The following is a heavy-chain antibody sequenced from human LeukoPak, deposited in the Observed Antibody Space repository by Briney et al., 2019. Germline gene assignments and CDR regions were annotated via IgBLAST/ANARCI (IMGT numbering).Heavy chain of an antibody. CDR3: ARDPPYYYDSSGYYDY. V-gene: IGHV1-2*02. J-gene: IGHJ4*02. CDR1: GYTFTGYY. CDR2: INPNSGGT. Sequence: GASVKVSCKASGYTFTGYYMHWVRQAPGQGLEWMGWINPNSGGTNYAQKFQGRATMTRDTSISTAYMELSRLRSDDTAVYYCARDPPYYYDSSGYYDYWGQGTLVTVSS. D-gene: IGHD3-22*01.